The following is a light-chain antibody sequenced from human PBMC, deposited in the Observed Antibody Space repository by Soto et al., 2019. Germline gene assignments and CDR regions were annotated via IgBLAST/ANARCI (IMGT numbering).Light chain of an antibody. J-gene: IGLJ1*01. Sequence: QSVLTXPASVSGSPGQSITISCTGTSSDVGGYNYVSWYQQHPGKAPKLMIYDVSNRPSGVSNRFSGSKSGSTASLTISGLQDEDEADYYCSSYTSLSTLVFGTGTKVTVL. CDR1: SSDVGGYNY. CDR2: DVS. CDR3: SSYTSLSTLV. V-gene: IGLV2-14*01.